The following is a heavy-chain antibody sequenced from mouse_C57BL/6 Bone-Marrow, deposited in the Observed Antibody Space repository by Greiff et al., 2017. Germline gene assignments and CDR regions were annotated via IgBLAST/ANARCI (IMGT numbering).Heavy chain of an antibody. CDR2: IDPENGDT. Sequence: VQLQQSGAELVRPGASVKLSCTASGFNIKDDYMPWVKQRPEQGLEWIGWIDPENGDTEYASKFQGKATITADTSSNTAYLQLSSLTSEDTAVYYCTTGGYSWFAYWGQGTLVTVSA. J-gene: IGHJ3*01. D-gene: IGHD2-14*01. CDR3: TTGGYSWFAY. V-gene: IGHV14-4*01. CDR1: GFNIKDDY.